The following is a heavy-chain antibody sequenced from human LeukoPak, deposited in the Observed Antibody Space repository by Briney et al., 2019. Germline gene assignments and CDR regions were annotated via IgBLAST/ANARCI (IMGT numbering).Heavy chain of an antibody. Sequence: GGSLRLSCAAAGFTFSSYAMHWVRQAPGKGLEWVSYISSSVSDIYYADSVKGRFTISRDNAKNSLYLHMNSLRAEDTAVYYCARDYGGSSPFDYWGQGTLVTVSS. CDR1: GFTFSSYA. V-gene: IGHV3-21*05. CDR2: ISSSVSDI. CDR3: ARDYGGSSPFDY. D-gene: IGHD4-23*01. J-gene: IGHJ4*02.